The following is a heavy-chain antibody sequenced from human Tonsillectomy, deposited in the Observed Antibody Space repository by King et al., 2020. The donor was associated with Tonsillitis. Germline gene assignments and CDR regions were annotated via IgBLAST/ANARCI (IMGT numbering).Heavy chain of an antibody. CDR3: ARDPSRGAATADDAFDI. D-gene: IGHD6-13*01. V-gene: IGHV1-2*02. Sequence: VQLVESGAEVKKPGASVKVSCKASGYTLTDYYMHWVRQAPGQGLEWMGWNNAKSGGTNYAQKFPGRVTMTRDTSISTAYMELSRVRSDDTAVYYCARDPSRGAATADDAFDIWGQGTMVTVS. CDR1: GYTLTDYY. J-gene: IGHJ3*02. CDR2: NNAKSGGT.